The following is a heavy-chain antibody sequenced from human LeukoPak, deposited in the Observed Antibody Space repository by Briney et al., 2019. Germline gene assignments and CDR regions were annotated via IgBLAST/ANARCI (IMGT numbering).Heavy chain of an antibody. CDR3: ARELGQQLVLHWFDP. CDR1: GYTFTSYA. V-gene: IGHV1-3*01. CDR2: INAGNGNT. Sequence: ASVKVSCKASGYTFTSYAMHWVRQAPGQRLEWMGWINAGNGNTKYSQKFQGVTITRDTSASTAYMELSSLRSEDTAVYYCARELGQQLVLHWFDPWGQGTLVTVSS. J-gene: IGHJ5*02. D-gene: IGHD6-13*01.